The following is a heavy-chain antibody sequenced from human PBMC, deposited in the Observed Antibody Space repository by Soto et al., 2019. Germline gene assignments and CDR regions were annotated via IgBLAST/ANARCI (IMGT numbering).Heavy chain of an antibody. D-gene: IGHD1-20*01. J-gene: IGHJ5*01. Sequence: PSETLSLTCTVSGASISVHSYYWTWIRQPPGKGLEWIGSSYYSGTTYFNPSLKSRATISVDTSKNQSSLRLTSVTAADTAIYYCTRRYNWNDNYFDSLGPGALVTVSS. CDR2: SYYSGTT. CDR3: TRRYNWNDNYFDS. V-gene: IGHV4-39*01. CDR1: GASISVHSYY.